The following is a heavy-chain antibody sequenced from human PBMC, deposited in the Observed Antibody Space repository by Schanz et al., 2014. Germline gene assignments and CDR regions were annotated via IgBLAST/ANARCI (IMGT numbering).Heavy chain of an antibody. D-gene: IGHD1-1*01. CDR3: ARGRVLES. J-gene: IGHJ5*02. CDR1: GFSFGNYG. CDR2: FDAHDGRA. V-gene: IGHV3-23*04. Sequence: EVQLVESGGGLVQPGGSLRLSCEASGFSFGNYGMSWVRQAPGKGLEWVSGFDAHDGRAYYADSAKGRFTISRDNSKSTLYVEMNSLRVEDTAVYYCARGRVLESWGQGTLVTVSS.